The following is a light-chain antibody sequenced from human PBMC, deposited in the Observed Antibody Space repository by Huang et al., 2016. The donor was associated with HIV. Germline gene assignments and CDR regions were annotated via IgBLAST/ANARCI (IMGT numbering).Light chain of an antibody. CDR1: QSVRSY. CDR3: QQRSAWPLT. CDR2: DAS. V-gene: IGKV3-11*01. J-gene: IGKJ4*01. Sequence: EIVLTQSPATLSLSPGERATLSCRASQSVRSYLAWYQQQPGQAPRRLIYDASNRATGIPARFSGSGSGTDFTLTISNLQSEDFAVYYCQQRSAWPLTFGGGTKVEI.